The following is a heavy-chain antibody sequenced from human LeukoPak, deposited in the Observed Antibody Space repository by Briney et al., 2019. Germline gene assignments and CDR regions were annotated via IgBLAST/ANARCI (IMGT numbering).Heavy chain of an antibody. CDR1: GYTFTSYG. CDR3: ANLAGVVAGLDP. J-gene: IGHJ5*02. D-gene: IGHD6-19*01. V-gene: IGHV1-18*01. Sequence: ASVKVSCKASGYTFTSYGINWVRQAPGQGLEWMGWISADNGFTASAQNLQGRVTMTTDTSTNTAYMELRSLRSDDTAVYYCANLAGVVAGLDPWGQGTLVTVSS. CDR2: ISADNGFT.